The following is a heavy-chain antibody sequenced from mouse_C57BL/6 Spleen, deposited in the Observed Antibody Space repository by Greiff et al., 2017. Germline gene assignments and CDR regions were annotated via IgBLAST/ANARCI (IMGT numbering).Heavy chain of an antibody. D-gene: IGHD2-5*01. Sequence: QVQLQQPGAELVKPGASVKLSCKASGYTFTSYWITWVKQRPGQGLEWIGDIYPGSGSTNYNEKFKSKATLTVDTSSSTAYMQLSSLTSEDSAVYYCGGSSSNYFAWFAYWGQGTLVTVSA. J-gene: IGHJ3*01. CDR2: IYPGSGST. V-gene: IGHV1-55*01. CDR1: GYTFTSYW. CDR3: GGSSSNYFAWFAY.